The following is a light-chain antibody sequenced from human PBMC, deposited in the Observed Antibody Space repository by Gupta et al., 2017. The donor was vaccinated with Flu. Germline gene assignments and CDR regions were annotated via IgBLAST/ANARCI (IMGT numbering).Light chain of an antibody. CDR3: QQYYTYAT. CDR1: QNLMSG. Sequence: HASLHCCVRSSVSSSDLASQNLMSGLTWYQQRPGKAPKLLIYTVSSLKSGVPSRFSGSGSGTDFTLTISSLQPDDFATYYCQQYYTYATFGQGTKVEIK. CDR2: TVS. J-gene: IGKJ1*01. V-gene: IGKV1-5*03.